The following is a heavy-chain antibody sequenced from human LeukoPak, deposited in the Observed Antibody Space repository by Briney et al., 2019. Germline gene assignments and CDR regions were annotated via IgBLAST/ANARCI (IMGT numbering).Heavy chain of an antibody. J-gene: IGHJ4*02. CDR3: AREYYGYSSGWYGLDY. CDR1: GGSISSHY. V-gene: IGHV4-59*11. D-gene: IGHD6-19*01. Sequence: PSETLSLTCTVSGGSISSHYWSWIRQPPGEGLEWIGYIYYSGSTNYNPSLKSRVTISVDTSKNQFSLKLSSVTAADTAVYYCAREYYGYSSGWYGLDYWGQGTLVTVSS. CDR2: IYYSGST.